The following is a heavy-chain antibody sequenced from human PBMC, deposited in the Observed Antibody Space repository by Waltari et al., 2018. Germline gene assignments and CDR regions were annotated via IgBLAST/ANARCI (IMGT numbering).Heavy chain of an antibody. Sequence: EVQLVESGGGLIQPGGSLRLSCAASGFTVSSNYMSWVGQAPGKGLEWVSVIYSGGSTYYADSVKGRFTISRDNSKNTLYLQMNSLRAEDTAVYYCAGPLYGDYGDYYYGMDVWGQGTTVTVSS. V-gene: IGHV3-53*01. CDR3: AGPLYGDYGDYYYGMDV. CDR2: IYSGGST. CDR1: GFTVSSNY. D-gene: IGHD4-17*01. J-gene: IGHJ6*02.